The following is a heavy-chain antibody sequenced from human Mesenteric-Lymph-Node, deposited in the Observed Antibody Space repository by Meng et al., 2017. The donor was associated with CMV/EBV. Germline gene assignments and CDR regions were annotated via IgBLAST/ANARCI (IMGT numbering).Heavy chain of an antibody. V-gene: IGHV3-30*04. D-gene: IGHD2-8*02. CDR2: ISYDGTNK. Sequence: LSLTCAASRFTFSSYAMHWVRQAPGKGLKWVTVISYDGTNKYYTDSVKGRFTISRDNSKNTLYLQMNSLRAEDTAVYYCAKVRVASHWYYFDYWGQGTLVTVSS. CDR1: RFTFSSYA. J-gene: IGHJ4*02. CDR3: AKVRVASHWYYFDY.